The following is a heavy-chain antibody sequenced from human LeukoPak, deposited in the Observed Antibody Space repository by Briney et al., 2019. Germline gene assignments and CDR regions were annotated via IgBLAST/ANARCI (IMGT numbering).Heavy chain of an antibody. CDR1: GFTFSSYA. CDR2: ISNNGGYT. Sequence: GGSLRLSCAASGFTFSSYAMGWVRQAPGKGLEWVSAISNNGGYTYYADSVQGRFTISRDNSKSTLCLQMNSLRAEDTAVYYCAKQLGYCSDGSCYFPYWGQGTLVTVSS. J-gene: IGHJ4*02. V-gene: IGHV3-23*01. D-gene: IGHD2-15*01. CDR3: AKQLGYCSDGSCYFPY.